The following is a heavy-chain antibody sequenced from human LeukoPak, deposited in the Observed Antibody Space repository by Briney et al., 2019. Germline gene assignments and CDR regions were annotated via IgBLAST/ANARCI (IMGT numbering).Heavy chain of an antibody. CDR1: GFNFRDHW. V-gene: IGHV3-7*03. CDR3: VKNNGWFHLAQ. J-gene: IGHJ4*02. Sequence: GGSLRLSCAASGFNFRDHWMDWVRQAPGKGLEWVGHIKTDGSESYYLDSLRGRFSISRDNTNNALYLQMNSLRVEDTAVYYCVKNNGWFHLAQWGQGTLVTVSS. CDR2: IKTDGSES. D-gene: IGHD6-19*01.